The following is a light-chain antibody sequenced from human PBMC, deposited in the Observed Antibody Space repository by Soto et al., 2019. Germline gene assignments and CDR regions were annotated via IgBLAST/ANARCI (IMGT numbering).Light chain of an antibody. CDR3: QQSDVSPRT. CDR2: DAT. V-gene: IGKV1-39*01. CDR1: QSISSY. J-gene: IGKJ1*01. Sequence: DIQMTQYPSSLSASVGDRVTITCRASQSISSYLNWYQQRPGKAPNLLIYDATRLHSGVPPRFSGSGYGTDFTLTITSLQLEDFATYYCQQSDVSPRTFGQGTKVDIK.